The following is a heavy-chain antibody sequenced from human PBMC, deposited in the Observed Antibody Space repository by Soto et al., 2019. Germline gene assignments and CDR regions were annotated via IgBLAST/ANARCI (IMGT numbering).Heavy chain of an antibody. CDR3: ARVGVGDFWSGYSNY. Sequence: QVQLVQSGAEVKKPGASVKVSCKASGYTFTSYGISWVRQAPGQGLEWMGWISAYTGNTNYAQKLQGRVTMTTDTSTSTAYVELRSLRSDDTALYYCARVGVGDFWSGYSNYWGQGTLVTVSS. CDR1: GYTFTSYG. J-gene: IGHJ4*02. CDR2: ISAYTGNT. D-gene: IGHD3-3*01. V-gene: IGHV1-18*01.